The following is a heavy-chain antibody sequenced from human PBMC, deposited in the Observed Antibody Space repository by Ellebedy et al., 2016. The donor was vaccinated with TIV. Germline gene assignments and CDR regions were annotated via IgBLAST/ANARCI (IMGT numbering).Heavy chain of an antibody. CDR2: INQDGNDK. D-gene: IGHD4-17*01. CDR1: RFSFSSYW. CDR3: ASDGSYGDYRSPAHALTF. J-gene: IGHJ3*01. Sequence: GESLKISCAASRFSFSSYWMSWVRQPPGKGLEWVANINQDGNDKYYVDSVKGRFTISRDNAKNSLYLQMNNLRVDDTAVYYCASDGSYGDYRSPAHALTFWGQGTLVTVSS. V-gene: IGHV3-7*01.